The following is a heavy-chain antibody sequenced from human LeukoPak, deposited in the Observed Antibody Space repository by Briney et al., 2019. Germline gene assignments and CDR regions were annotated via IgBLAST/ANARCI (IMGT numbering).Heavy chain of an antibody. D-gene: IGHD2-2*01. CDR3: ARAGYQLLWSFDI. Sequence: SETLSLTCAVYGGSFSGYYWSWIRQPPGKGLEWIGEINHSGSTNYNPSLKSRVTMSVDTSKNQFSLKLSSVTAADTAVYYCARAGYQLLWSFDIWGQGTMVTVSS. CDR1: GGSFSGYY. CDR2: INHSGST. V-gene: IGHV4-34*01. J-gene: IGHJ3*02.